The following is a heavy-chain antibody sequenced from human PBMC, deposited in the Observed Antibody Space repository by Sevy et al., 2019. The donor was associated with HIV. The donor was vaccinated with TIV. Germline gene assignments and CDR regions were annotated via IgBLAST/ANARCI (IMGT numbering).Heavy chain of an antibody. D-gene: IGHD3-22*01. V-gene: IGHV3-53*01. CDR2: IYSGGST. J-gene: IGHJ3*02. CDR1: GFTVSSNY. CDR3: ARDSQPHYYDSSGYSDAFDI. Sequence: GGSLRLSCAASGFTVSSNYMSWVRQAPGKGLEWVSVIYSGGSTYYADSVKGRFTISRDNSKNTLYLQMNSLRAEDTAVYYCARDSQPHYYDSSGYSDAFDIWGQGTMVTVSS.